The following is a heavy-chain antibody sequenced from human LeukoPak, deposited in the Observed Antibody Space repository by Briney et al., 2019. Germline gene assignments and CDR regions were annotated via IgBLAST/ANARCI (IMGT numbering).Heavy chain of an antibody. Sequence: PGGSLRLSCAASGFTFSSYAMHWVRQAPGKGLEWVAVISYDGSNKYYADSVKGRFTISRDNSKNTLYLQMNSLRAEDTAVYYCARDGGGSITMIVVTDAFDIWGQGTMVTVSS. CDR1: GFTFSSYA. V-gene: IGHV3-30*04. CDR2: ISYDGSNK. CDR3: ARDGGGSITMIVVTDAFDI. D-gene: IGHD3-22*01. J-gene: IGHJ3*02.